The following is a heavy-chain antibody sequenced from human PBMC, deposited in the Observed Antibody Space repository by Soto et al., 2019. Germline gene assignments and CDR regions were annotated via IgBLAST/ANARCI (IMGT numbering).Heavy chain of an antibody. CDR1: GASISSVDHY. J-gene: IGHJ4*02. Sequence: QVQLQESGPGLVKPSQTLSLTCTVSGASISSVDHYWSWIRQPPGKGLERIGYIYYSGRADHNPSLKSRVAISIDTSKNRFSLRLSSVTAADTAVYYCARVGGNEDFDTWGQGTLVTVSS. CDR2: IYYSGRA. D-gene: IGHD2-15*01. V-gene: IGHV4-30-4*01. CDR3: ARVGGNEDFDT.